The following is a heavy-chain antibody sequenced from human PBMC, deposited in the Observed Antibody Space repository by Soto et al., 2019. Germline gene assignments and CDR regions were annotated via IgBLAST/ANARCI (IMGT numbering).Heavy chain of an antibody. D-gene: IGHD3-10*01. V-gene: IGHV3-23*01. J-gene: IGHJ4*02. CDR3: AKDQLWFGELLGNFDY. CDR1: GLTLRSYP. CDR2: ISGSGGST. Sequence: GYLRLSRADSGLTLRSYPLHWVRHAPGKGKEWVSAISGSGGSTYYADSVKGRFTISRDNSKNTLYLQMNSLRAEDTAVYYCAKDQLWFGELLGNFDYWGQGTLVTVSS.